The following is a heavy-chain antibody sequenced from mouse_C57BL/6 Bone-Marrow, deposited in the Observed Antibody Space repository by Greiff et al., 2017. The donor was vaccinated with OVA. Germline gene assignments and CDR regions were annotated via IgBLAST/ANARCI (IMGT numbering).Heavy chain of an antibody. CDR3: ARGDGSSSYWYFDV. V-gene: IGHV1-81*01. J-gene: IGHJ1*03. Sequence: QLQQSGAELARPGASVKLSCKASGYTFTSYGISWVKQRTGQGLEWIGEIYPRSGNTYYNEKFKGKATLTADKSSSTAYMELRSLTSEDSAVYFCARGDGSSSYWYFDVWGTGTTVTVSS. CDR1: GYTFTSYG. CDR2: IYPRSGNT. D-gene: IGHD1-1*01.